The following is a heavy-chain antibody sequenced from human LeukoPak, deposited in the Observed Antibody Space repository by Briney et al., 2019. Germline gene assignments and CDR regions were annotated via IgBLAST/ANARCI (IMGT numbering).Heavy chain of an antibody. CDR2: IYTSGST. Sequence: PSETLSLTCTVSGGSISSYYWSWIRQPAGKGLEWIGRIYTSGSTRYNPSLTSRVTMSVDTSKNQYSLKLSSVTAADTAVYYCAREPHDEYSSLEVDYWGQGTLVTVSS. J-gene: IGHJ4*02. V-gene: IGHV4-4*07. D-gene: IGHD6-6*01. CDR3: AREPHDEYSSLEVDY. CDR1: GGSISSYY.